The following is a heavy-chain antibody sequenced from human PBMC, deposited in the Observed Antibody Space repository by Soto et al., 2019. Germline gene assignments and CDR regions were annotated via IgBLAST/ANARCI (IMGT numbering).Heavy chain of an antibody. V-gene: IGHV3-48*02. D-gene: IGHD3-10*01. CDR1: GFTFSSYS. CDR3: ARDRQGPITMVRGVIFLGYNWFDP. Sequence: GGSLRLSCAASGFTFSSYSMNWVRQAPGKGLEWVSYISSSSSTIYYADSVKGRFTISRDNAKNSLYLQMNSLRDEDTAVYYCARDRQGPITMVRGVIFLGYNWFDPWGQGTLVTVSS. J-gene: IGHJ5*02. CDR2: ISSSSSTI.